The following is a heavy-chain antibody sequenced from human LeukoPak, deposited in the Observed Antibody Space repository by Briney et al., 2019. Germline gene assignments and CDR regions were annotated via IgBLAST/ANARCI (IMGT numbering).Heavy chain of an antibody. V-gene: IGHV4-61*02. CDR1: GGSISSGSYY. J-gene: IGHJ5*02. D-gene: IGHD3-3*01. Sequence: SETLSLTCTVSGGSISSGSYYWSWIRQPAGKGLEWIGRIYTSGSTNYNPSLKSRVTISVDTSKNQFSLKLSSVTAADTAVYYCASSSITIFGVVRGTWFDPWGQGALVNVSS. CDR2: IYTSGST. CDR3: ASSSITIFGVVRGTWFDP.